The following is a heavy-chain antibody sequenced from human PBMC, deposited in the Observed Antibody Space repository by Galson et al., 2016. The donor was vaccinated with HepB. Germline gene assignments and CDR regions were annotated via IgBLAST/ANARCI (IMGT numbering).Heavy chain of an antibody. CDR2: IWYDGSNK. CDR1: GFTFSSYV. CDR3: ARDDFTFWGFDP. V-gene: IGHV3-33*01. D-gene: IGHD2-21*02. J-gene: IGHJ5*02. Sequence: LRLSCAASGFTFSSYVMHWVRQAPGKGLEWVAVIWYDGSNKYYADSAKGRFTISRDNSKNTLYLQMNSLRAEDTAVYYCARDDFTFWGFDPWGQGTLVAVSS.